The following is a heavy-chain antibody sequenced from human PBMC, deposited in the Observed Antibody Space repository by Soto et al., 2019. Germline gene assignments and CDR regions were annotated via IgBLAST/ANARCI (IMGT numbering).Heavy chain of an antibody. V-gene: IGHV3-30*18. Sequence: QVQLVESGGGVVQPGGSLRLSCAASGFSFTTYVMHWVRQAPGKGLEWVAVISHDGSYKYYGDAVKGRLTISRDTSKNAVYLEMNSLRPEDTAVYYCAKGLLAIVGTTLPRDAFNIWGQGTMVTVSS. CDR1: GFSFTTYV. CDR2: ISHDGSYK. J-gene: IGHJ3*02. D-gene: IGHD1-26*01. CDR3: AKGLLAIVGTTLPRDAFNI.